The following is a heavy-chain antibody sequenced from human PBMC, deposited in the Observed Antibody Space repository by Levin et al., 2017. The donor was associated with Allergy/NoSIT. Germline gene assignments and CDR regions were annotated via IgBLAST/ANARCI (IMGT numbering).Heavy chain of an antibody. CDR3: VATNGNSHY. Sequence: GESLKISCAASGLPFSNYGMNWVRQVPGKGLKWLSYINRSSNTIFYADSVKGRFTISRDNAKNSLFLQMDSLRDEDTGVYYCVATNGNSHYWGQGTLVTVSS. D-gene: IGHD2-8*01. J-gene: IGHJ4*02. V-gene: IGHV3-48*02. CDR1: GLPFSNYG. CDR2: INRSSNTI.